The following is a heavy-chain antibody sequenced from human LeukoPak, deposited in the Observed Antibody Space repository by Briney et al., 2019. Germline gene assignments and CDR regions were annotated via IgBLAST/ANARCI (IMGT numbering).Heavy chain of an antibody. CDR1: GLTFSSYA. Sequence: GGSLRLSCAASGLTFSSYAMSWVRQAPGKGLEWVSAISGSGGSTYYADSVKGRFTISRDNSKNTLYLQMNSLRAEDTAVYYCAKLGSGYSYGYIDYWGQGTLVTVSS. D-gene: IGHD5-18*01. CDR2: ISGSGGST. CDR3: AKLGSGYSYGYIDY. J-gene: IGHJ4*02. V-gene: IGHV3-23*01.